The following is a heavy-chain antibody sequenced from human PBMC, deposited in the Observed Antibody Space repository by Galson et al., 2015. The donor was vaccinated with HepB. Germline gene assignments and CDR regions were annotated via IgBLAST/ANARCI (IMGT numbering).Heavy chain of an antibody. CDR2: INPNSGGT. CDR1: GYTFTGYY. J-gene: IGHJ6*03. Sequence: SVKVSCKASGYTFTGYYMHWVRQAPGQGLEWMGWINPNSGGTNYAQKFQGRVTMTRDTSISTAYMELSRLRSDDTAVYYCARGWGRSMSYMDVWGKGTTVTVSS. V-gene: IGHV1-2*02. D-gene: IGHD1-26*01. CDR3: ARGWGRSMSYMDV.